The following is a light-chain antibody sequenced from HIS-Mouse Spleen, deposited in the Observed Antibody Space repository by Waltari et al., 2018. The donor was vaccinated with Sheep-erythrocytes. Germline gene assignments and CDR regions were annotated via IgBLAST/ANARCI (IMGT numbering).Light chain of an antibody. CDR3: CSYAGSYNHV. CDR1: SSDVWSYNL. Sequence: SALPQPASVSGSPGQSITIPCPGTSSDVWSYNLVSWYQQHPGKAPKLMIYDVSKRPSGVPDRFSGSKSGNTASLTISGLQAEDEADYYCCSYAGSYNHVFATGTKVTVL. V-gene: IGLV2-23*02. CDR2: DVS. J-gene: IGLJ1*01.